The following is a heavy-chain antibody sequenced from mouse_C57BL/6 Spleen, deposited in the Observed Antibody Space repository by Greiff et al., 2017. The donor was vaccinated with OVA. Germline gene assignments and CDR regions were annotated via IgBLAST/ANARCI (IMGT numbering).Heavy chain of an antibody. CDR3: ARGGYYGYDGIYWYFDV. V-gene: IGHV1-80*01. J-gene: IGHJ1*03. Sequence: VKLQQSGAELVKPGASVKISCKASGYAFSSYWMNWVKQRPGKGLEWIGQIYPGDGDTNYNGKFKGKATLTADKSSSTAYMQLSSLTSEDSAVYFCARGGYYGYDGIYWYFDVWGTGTTVTVSS. CDR2: IYPGDGDT. CDR1: GYAFSSYW. D-gene: IGHD2-2*01.